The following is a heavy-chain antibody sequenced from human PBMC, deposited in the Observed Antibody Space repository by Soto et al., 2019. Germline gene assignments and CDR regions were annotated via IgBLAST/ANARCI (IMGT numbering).Heavy chain of an antibody. CDR2: IWYDGSNK. J-gene: IGHJ3*02. V-gene: IGHV3-33*08. CDR1: GFTFSSYA. Sequence: GGSLRLSCAASGFTFSSYAMSWVRQAPGKGLEWVAVIWYDGSNKYYADSVKGRFTISRDNSKNTLYLQMNSLRAEDTAVYYCAREDAFDIWGQGTMVTVSS. CDR3: AREDAFDI.